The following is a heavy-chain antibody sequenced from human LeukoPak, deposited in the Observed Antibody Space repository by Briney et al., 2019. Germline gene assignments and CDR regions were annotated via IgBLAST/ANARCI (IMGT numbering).Heavy chain of an antibody. J-gene: IGHJ5*02. Sequence: SVKVSCKASGGTFSSYAISWVRQATGQGLEWMGGIIPIFGTANYAQKFQGRVTITADKSTSTAYMELSSLRSEDTAVYYCARVGTYYYGSGGYSGWFDPWGQGTLVTVSS. D-gene: IGHD3-10*01. CDR3: ARVGTYYYGSGGYSGWFDP. V-gene: IGHV1-69*06. CDR1: GGTFSSYA. CDR2: IIPIFGTA.